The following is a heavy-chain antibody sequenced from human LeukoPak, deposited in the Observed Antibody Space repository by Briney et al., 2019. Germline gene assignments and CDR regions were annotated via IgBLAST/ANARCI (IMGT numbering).Heavy chain of an antibody. V-gene: IGHV4-4*07. Sequence: PSETLSLTCTVSGASISGFYWSWIRQPAGKGLEWIGRLYTSGSTNYNPSLKSRVTMSVDTSMSQFSLKLDSVTAADTAVYYCARETEYYASGSYSDYYAMDVWGQGTTVTVSS. CDR2: LYTSGST. CDR1: GASISGFY. CDR3: ARETEYYASGSYSDYYAMDV. J-gene: IGHJ6*02. D-gene: IGHD3-10*01.